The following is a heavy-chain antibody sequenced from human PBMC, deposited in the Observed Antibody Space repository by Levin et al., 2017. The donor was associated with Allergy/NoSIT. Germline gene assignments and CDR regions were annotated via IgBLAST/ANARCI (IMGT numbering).Heavy chain of an antibody. CDR2: ISYDGSNK. D-gene: IGHD6-19*01. Sequence: SCAASGFTFSSYGMHWVRQAPGKGLEWVAVISYDGSNKYYADSVKGRFTISRDNSKNTLYLQMNSLRAEDTAVYYCAKDRLRYSSGWWVFDYWGQGTLVTVSS. CDR1: GFTFSSYG. CDR3: AKDRLRYSSGWWVFDY. V-gene: IGHV3-30*18. J-gene: IGHJ4*02.